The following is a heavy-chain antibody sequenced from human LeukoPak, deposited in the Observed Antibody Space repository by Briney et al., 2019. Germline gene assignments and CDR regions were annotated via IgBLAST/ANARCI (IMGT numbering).Heavy chain of an antibody. V-gene: IGHV1-46*01. D-gene: IGHD2-2*02. Sequence: ASVKVSCKASGYTFTSYYMHWVRQAPGQGLEWMGIINPSGGSTSYAQKLQGRVTMTTDTSTSTAYMELRSLRSDDTAVYYCARPVSDCSSTSCYTIFAFDIWGQGTMVTVSS. CDR2: INPSGGST. J-gene: IGHJ3*02. CDR1: GYTFTSYY. CDR3: ARPVSDCSSTSCYTIFAFDI.